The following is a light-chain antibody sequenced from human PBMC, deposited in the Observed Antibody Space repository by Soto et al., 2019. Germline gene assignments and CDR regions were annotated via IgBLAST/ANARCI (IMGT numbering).Light chain of an antibody. V-gene: IGKV1-9*01. Sequence: DIQLTQSPSFLSASVGDRVTITCRASQGISSYLAWDQQKPGKAPKLLIYAASTLQSGVPSRFSGSGSGTEFALTISSLQPADFATDYCQQLNNYPLTFLQGTRLEIK. CDR3: QQLNNYPLT. CDR1: QGISSY. CDR2: AAS. J-gene: IGKJ5*01.